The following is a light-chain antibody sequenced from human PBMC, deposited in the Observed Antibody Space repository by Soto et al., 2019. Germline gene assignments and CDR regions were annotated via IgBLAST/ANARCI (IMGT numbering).Light chain of an antibody. CDR3: SSYSSSSTLYV. CDR2: EVS. V-gene: IGLV2-14*01. CDR1: SSDVGAYNY. Sequence: QSVLTQPASVSGSPGQSITISCTGTSSDVGAYNYVSWYQQHPGKGPKLIIYEVSNRPSGVSNRFSGSKSGITASLTISGLRAEDEADYSCSSYSSSSTLYVFGTGTQLTVL. J-gene: IGLJ1*01.